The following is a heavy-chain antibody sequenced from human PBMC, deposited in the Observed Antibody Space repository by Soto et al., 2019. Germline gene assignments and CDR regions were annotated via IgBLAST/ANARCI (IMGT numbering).Heavy chain of an antibody. CDR2: ISSSGSTI. CDR3: ARGDFRGGGNSSGYYYYYGMDV. CDR1: GFTFSDYY. Sequence: GGSLRLSCAASGFTFSDYYMSWIRQAPGKGLEWVSYISSSGSTIYYADSVKGRFTISRDNAKNSLYLQMNGLRAEDTAVYYCARGDFRGGGNSSGYYYYYGMDVWGQGTTVTVSS. J-gene: IGHJ6*02. V-gene: IGHV3-11*01. D-gene: IGHD3-22*01.